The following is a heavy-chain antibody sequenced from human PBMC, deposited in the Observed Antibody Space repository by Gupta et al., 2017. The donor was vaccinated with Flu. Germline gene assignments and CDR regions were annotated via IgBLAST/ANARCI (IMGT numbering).Heavy chain of an antibody. J-gene: IGHJ3*02. CDR3: AKVASSGGRNDAFDI. D-gene: IGHD3-16*01. Sequence: EVQLLESGGGLVQPGGSLRLSCAASGFTFSSYAMGWVRQAPGKVLEGGAAISGSGGRTYYADAGKRRVTISKDNAKNTLYWQMKRLRAEETAVYYCAKVASSGGRNDAFDIGGQGTMVTVFS. CDR1: GFTFSSYA. CDR2: ISGSGGRT. V-gene: IGHV3-23*01.